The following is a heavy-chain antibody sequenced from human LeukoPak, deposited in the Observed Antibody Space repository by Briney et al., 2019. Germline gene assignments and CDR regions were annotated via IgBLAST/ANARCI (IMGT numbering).Heavy chain of an antibody. CDR1: GFLDDDYA. CDR3: AKDILSEQWHDAFDI. CDR2: ISGDGGST. J-gene: IGHJ3*02. D-gene: IGHD6-19*01. Sequence: GGSLRLPCAASGFLDDDYAMYWLRQAPGGGVQWVSLISGDGGSTYYADSVKGRFTISRDNSKHSLFLQMNSLRTEDTALYYCAKDILSEQWHDAFDIWGQGTMVTVSS. V-gene: IGHV3-43*02.